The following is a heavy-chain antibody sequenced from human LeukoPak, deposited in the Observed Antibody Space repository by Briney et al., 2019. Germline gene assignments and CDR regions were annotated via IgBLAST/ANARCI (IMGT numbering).Heavy chain of an antibody. Sequence: SETLSLTCTVSGVSISSYYWSWIRQPPGKGLEWIGYIYYSGSTNYNPSLKSRVTISVDTSKNQFSLKLSSVTAADTAVYYCARHLSGGMDVWGQGTTVTVSS. CDR2: IYYSGST. D-gene: IGHD3-10*01. CDR3: ARHLSGGMDV. J-gene: IGHJ6*02. CDR1: GVSISSYY. V-gene: IGHV4-59*08.